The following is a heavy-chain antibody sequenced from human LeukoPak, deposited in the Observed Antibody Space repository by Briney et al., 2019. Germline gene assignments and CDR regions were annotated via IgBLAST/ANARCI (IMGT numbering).Heavy chain of an antibody. CDR1: GFTFDNYA. J-gene: IGHJ4*02. Sequence: GRSLRLSCAATGFTFDNYAMHWVRQAPGKGLEWLSIISWNSGYIGYADSVKGRFTISRDNAKKSLDLQMNSLRAEDTAFYYCAKVRGTYSSGYFFDYWGQGTLVTVSS. CDR3: AKVRGTYSSGYFFDY. CDR2: ISWNSGYI. V-gene: IGHV3-9*01. D-gene: IGHD6-19*01.